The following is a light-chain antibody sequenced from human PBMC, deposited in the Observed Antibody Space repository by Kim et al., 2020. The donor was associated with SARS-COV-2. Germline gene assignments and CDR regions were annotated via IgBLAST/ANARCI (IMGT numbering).Light chain of an antibody. CDR3: QGRDSSNVV. CDR2: QDS. CDR1: KVVDKN. V-gene: IGLV3-1*01. Sequence: SGSPGQTASITCGADKVVDKNACGYKQKPGRSPVLVIYQDSQGPPGIQEGFSGSNSGNTATLTIRGTQAMDEADFYCQGRDSSNVVFGRGTKLTVL. J-gene: IGLJ2*01.